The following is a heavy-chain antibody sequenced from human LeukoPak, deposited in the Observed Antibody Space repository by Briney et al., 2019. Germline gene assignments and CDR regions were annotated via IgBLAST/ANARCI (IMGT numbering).Heavy chain of an antibody. CDR2: INPNSGGT. J-gene: IGHJ4*02. CDR1: GYTLTELS. Sequence: GASVTVSCKVSGYTLTELSMHGVRQAPGQGLEGMGWINPNSGGTNYAQKFQGRVTMTRDTSISTAYMELSRLRSDDTAVYYCARDPFYGDYPGYWGQGTLVTVSS. D-gene: IGHD4-17*01. V-gene: IGHV1-2*02. CDR3: ARDPFYGDYPGY.